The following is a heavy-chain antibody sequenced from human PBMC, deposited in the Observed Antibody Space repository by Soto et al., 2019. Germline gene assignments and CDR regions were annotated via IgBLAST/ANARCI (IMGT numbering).Heavy chain of an antibody. J-gene: IGHJ4*02. CDR1: GYTFTGYA. V-gene: IGHV1-3*01. D-gene: IGHD2-2*01. CDR3: ARGYCSSTSCQYYFDF. CDR2: INGGNGDT. Sequence: ASVKVSCKASGYTFTGYAIHWVRRAPGQRLEWMGWINGGNGDTKYSQKFQGRVTITRDTSASTAYMELTSLGSEDTAVYHCARGYCSSTSCQYYFDFWGQGTPVTVPS.